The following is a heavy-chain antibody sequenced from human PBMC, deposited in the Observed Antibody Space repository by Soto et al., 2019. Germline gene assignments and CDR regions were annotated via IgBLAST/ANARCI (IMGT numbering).Heavy chain of an antibody. CDR3: ARISVASRYMDV. CDR2: FYYSGST. J-gene: IGHJ6*03. D-gene: IGHD5-12*01. CDR1: GGSISSSSYY. V-gene: IGHV4-39*01. Sequence: SETLSLTCTASGGSISSSSYYWGWIRQSPGKGLEWIGSFYYSGSTYYSPSLRSRVTISGDTSRKQISLRLSSVTAADTAVYYCARISVASRYMDVWGKGTTVTVSS.